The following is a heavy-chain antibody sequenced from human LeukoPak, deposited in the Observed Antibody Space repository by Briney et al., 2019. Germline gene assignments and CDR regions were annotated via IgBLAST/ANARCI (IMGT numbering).Heavy chain of an antibody. CDR1: GFTFSSKW. J-gene: IGHJ4*02. CDR2: INSDGSNT. Sequence: QAGGSLRLSCAASGFTFSSKWMHWVRQSPGKGLEWVSHINSDGSNTNYADSVKGRFTISRDNAKNSLDLQMNSLRAEDTAVYYCARVRWAGGTWAFDYWGQGTLVTVSS. CDR3: ARVRWAGGTWAFDY. V-gene: IGHV3-74*01. D-gene: IGHD1-26*01.